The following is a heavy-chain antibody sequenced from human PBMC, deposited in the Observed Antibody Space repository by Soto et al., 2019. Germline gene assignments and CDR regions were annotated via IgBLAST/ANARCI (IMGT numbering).Heavy chain of an antibody. J-gene: IGHJ5*02. CDR3: ARADEFSSWYGPVQSCFSP. CDR1: GGTFSSYA. D-gene: IGHD6-13*01. Sequence: QVQLVQSGADVKKPGSSVKVSCKASGGTFSSYAISWVRQAPGQGLEWMGGIIPILGTANYAQKFQGRVKITAYKSRSTAYMERSSLRSEDTAVYCCARADEFSSWYGPVQSCFSPGVQGTLVTVSS. V-gene: IGHV1-69*06. CDR2: IIPILGTA.